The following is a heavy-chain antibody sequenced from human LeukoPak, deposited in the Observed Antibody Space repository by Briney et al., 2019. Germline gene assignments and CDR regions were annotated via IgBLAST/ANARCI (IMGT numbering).Heavy chain of an antibody. V-gene: IGHV4-30-2*01. CDR2: IYHSGST. Sequence: SQTLSLTCAVSGGSISSGGYSWSWIRQPPGKGLEWIGYIYHSGSTYYSPSLKSRVTISVDRSKNQFSLKLSSVTAADTAVYYCARETYGSGSPAFDIWGQGTMVTVSS. CDR1: GGSISSGGYS. J-gene: IGHJ3*02. D-gene: IGHD3-10*01. CDR3: ARETYGSGSPAFDI.